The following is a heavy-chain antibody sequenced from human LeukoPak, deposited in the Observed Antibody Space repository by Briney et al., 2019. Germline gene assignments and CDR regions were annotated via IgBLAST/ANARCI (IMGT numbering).Heavy chain of an antibody. CDR3: ARGVVGATSWFDP. D-gene: IGHD1-26*01. CDR1: GYSISSGYY. CDR2: IYHSGST. J-gene: IGHJ5*02. V-gene: IGHV4-38-2*02. Sequence: SETLSLTCTVSGYSISSGYYWGWIRQPPGKGLEWIGSIYHSGSTYYNPSFKSRVTISVDTSKNQFSLKLSSVTAADTAVYYCARGVVGATSWFDPWGQGTLVTVSS.